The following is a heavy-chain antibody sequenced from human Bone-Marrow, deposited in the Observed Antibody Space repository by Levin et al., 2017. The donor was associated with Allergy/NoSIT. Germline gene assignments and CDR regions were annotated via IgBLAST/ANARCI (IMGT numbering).Heavy chain of an antibody. CDR1: GFTFSSYA. CDR2: ISYDGSNK. CDR3: ARDLIAVAAPDFDY. V-gene: IGHV3-30-3*01. D-gene: IGHD6-19*01. Sequence: GESLKISCAASGFTFSSYAMHWVRQAPGKGLEWVAVISYDGSNKYYADSVKGRFTISRDNSKNTLYLQMNSLRAEDTAVYYCARDLIAVAAPDFDYWGQGTLVTVSS. J-gene: IGHJ4*02.